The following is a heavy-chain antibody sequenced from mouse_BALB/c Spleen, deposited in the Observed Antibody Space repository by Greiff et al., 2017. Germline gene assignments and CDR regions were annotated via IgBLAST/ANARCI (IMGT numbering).Heavy chain of an antibody. CDR3: ARGGVTTVVEGMDY. D-gene: IGHD1-1*01. CDR1: GYTFSSYW. CDR2: ILPGSGST. J-gene: IGHJ4*01. V-gene: IGHV1-9*01. Sequence: QVQLQQSGAELMKPGASVKISCKATGYTFSSYWIEWVKQRPGHGLEWIGEILPGSGSTNYNEKFKGKATFTADTSSNTAYMQLSSLTSEDSAVYYCARGGVTTVVEGMDYGGQGTSVTVSS.